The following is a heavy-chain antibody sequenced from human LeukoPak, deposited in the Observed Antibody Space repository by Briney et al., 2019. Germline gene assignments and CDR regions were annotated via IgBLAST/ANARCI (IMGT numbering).Heavy chain of an antibody. CDR1: GFTFSNYW. CDR3: AKVTYGSGTYGAFDP. D-gene: IGHD3-10*01. V-gene: IGHV3-74*01. Sequence: GGSLRLSCAASGFTFSNYWMHWVRQAPGKGLVWVSRINSDGINTSYADSVKGRFTISRDNAKNTLNLQMNSLRAEDTAVYYCAKVTYGSGTYGAFDPWGQGTLVTVSS. CDR2: INSDGINT. J-gene: IGHJ5*02.